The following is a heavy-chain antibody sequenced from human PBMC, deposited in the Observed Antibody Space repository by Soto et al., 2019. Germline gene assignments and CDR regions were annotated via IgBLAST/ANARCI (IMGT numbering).Heavy chain of an antibody. CDR1: GFSLSNARMG. J-gene: IGHJ6*02. CDR2: TFSNDEK. Sequence: SGPTLVNPTETLTLTCTVSGFSLSNARMGVSWIRQPPGKALEWLAHTFSNDEKSYSTSLRSRLTISKDTSKSQVVLTMTNMDPVDTAKYYGARIPVDIVATIRGYYSYYYGMDVWGQGTTVTVSS. V-gene: IGHV2-26*01. D-gene: IGHD5-12*01. CDR3: ARIPVDIVATIRGYYSYYYGMDV.